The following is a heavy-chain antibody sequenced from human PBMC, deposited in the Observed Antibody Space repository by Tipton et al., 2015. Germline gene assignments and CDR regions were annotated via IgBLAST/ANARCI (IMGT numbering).Heavy chain of an antibody. D-gene: IGHD3-22*01. Sequence: LRLSCSVSGGSISSSSYYWGWIRQPPGKGLEWIGSISHSGNTYYNPSLKSRVTMSRDTSKNQFSLKLTSVAAADTAVYYCARLTGDYYDSATYDPTYIDYWGQGILVSVSS. J-gene: IGHJ4*02. CDR3: ARLTGDYYDSATYDPTYIDY. CDR2: ISHSGNT. V-gene: IGHV4-39*07. CDR1: GGSISSSSYY.